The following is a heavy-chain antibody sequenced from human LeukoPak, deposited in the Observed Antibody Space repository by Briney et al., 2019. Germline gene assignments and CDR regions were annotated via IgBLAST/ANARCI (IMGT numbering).Heavy chain of an antibody. CDR3: AREGGYCSGGSCYSVDWFDP. CDR2: IIPIFGTA. CDR1: GGTFSSYA. V-gene: IGHV1-69*13. D-gene: IGHD2-15*01. J-gene: IGHJ5*02. Sequence: SVKVSCKASGGTFSSYAISWVRQAPGQGLEWMGGIIPIFGTANYAQKFQGRVTITADESTSTAYMELSSLRSEDTAVYYCAREGGYCSGGSCYSVDWFDPWGQGTLVTASS.